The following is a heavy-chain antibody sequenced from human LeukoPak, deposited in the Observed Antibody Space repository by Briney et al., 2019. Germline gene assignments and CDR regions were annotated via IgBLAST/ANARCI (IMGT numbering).Heavy chain of an antibody. J-gene: IGHJ4*02. V-gene: IGHV3-7*04. D-gene: IGHD2-2*01. CDR2: IKQDGSEK. CDR1: GFTFSSYW. CDR3: ARDRRCSSTSCYYFDY. Sequence: GGSLRLSWAASGFTFSSYWMTWVRQAPGKGLEWVANIKQDGSEKYYVDSVKGRFTISRDNAKNSLYLQMNSLRAEDTAVYYCARDRRCSSTSCYYFDYWGQGTLVTVSS.